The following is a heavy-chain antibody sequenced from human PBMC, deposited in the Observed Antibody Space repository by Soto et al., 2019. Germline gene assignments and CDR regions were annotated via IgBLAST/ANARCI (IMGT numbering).Heavy chain of an antibody. CDR3: AKDIERAIEVPAATVFDY. Sequence: PGGSLRLSCAASGFTFDDYAMHWVRQAPGKGLEWVSGISWNSGSIGYADSVKGRFTISRDNAKNSLYLQMNSLRAEDTALYYCAKDIERAIEVPAATVFDYWGQGTLVTVSS. J-gene: IGHJ4*02. CDR2: ISWNSGSI. V-gene: IGHV3-9*01. D-gene: IGHD2-2*01. CDR1: GFTFDDYA.